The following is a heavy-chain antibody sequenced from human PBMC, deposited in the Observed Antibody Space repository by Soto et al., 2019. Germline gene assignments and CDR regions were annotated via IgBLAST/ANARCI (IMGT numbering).Heavy chain of an antibody. CDR2: IWYDGSNK. V-gene: IGHV3-33*08. D-gene: IGHD3-22*01. CDR1: GFTFSSYG. Sequence: GGSLRLSCVASGFTFSSYGMHWVRQAPGKGLEWVAVIWYDGSNKYYADSVKGRFTISRDNSKNTLYLQMNSLRAEDTAVYYCARDKGYYDSSGYSLDYWGQGTLVTVSS. J-gene: IGHJ4*02. CDR3: ARDKGYYDSSGYSLDY.